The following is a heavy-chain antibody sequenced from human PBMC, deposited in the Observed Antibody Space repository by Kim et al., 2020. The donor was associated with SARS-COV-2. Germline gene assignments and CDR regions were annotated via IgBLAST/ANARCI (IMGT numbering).Heavy chain of an antibody. D-gene: IGHD6-6*01. J-gene: IGHJ2*01. CDR1: GFTFSNFA. V-gene: IGHV3-23*01. Sequence: GGSLRLSCAASGFTFSNFAMSWVRQAPGKGLEWVSTISESSVSTYYADSVKGRITISRDNSKSTLYLQMNSLRAEDTAVYYCAKGRLASSSSVYWYFDLWGRGTLVTVSS. CDR2: ISESSVST. CDR3: AKGRLASSSSVYWYFDL.